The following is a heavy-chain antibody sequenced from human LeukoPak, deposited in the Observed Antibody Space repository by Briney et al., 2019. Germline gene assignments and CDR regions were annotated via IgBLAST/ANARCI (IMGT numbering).Heavy chain of an antibody. J-gene: IGHJ4*02. CDR2: ISYDGSNK. D-gene: IGHD2-2*01. V-gene: IGHV3-30-3*01. CDR3: ARSTASRREFDY. Sequence: GGSLRLSCEASGFTFSSYAMHWVRQAPGKGLEWVAVISYDGSNKYYADSVKGRFTISRDNSKNTLYLQMNSLRAEDTAVYYCARSTASRREFDYWGQGTLVTVSS. CDR1: GFTFSSYA.